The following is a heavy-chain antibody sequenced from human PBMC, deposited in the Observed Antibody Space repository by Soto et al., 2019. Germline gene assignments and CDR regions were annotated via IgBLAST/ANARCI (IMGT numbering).Heavy chain of an antibody. V-gene: IGHV1-69*13. CDR2: IIPIFGTA. CDR3: ASGRYDASGYFDY. Sequence: GASVKVSCKASGGTFSSYAISWVRQAPGQGLEWMGGIIPIFGTANYAQKFQGRVTTTGDESTSTAYMELSSLRSDDTAMFYCASGRYDASGYFDYWGQGTLVTVSS. J-gene: IGHJ4*02. D-gene: IGHD3-22*01. CDR1: GGTFSSYA.